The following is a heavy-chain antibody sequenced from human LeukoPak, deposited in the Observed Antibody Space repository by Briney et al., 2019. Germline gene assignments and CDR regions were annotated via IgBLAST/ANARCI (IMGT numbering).Heavy chain of an antibody. CDR2: IYSGGST. CDR1: GFTVSSNY. Sequence: GGSLRLSCAASGFTVSSNYMSWVRQAPGKGLEWVSVIYSGGSTYYADSVKGRFTISRDNSKNTLYLQMNSLRAEDTAVYYCAICSGGSCYGAFDIWGRGTMVTVSS. J-gene: IGHJ3*02. CDR3: AICSGGSCYGAFDI. D-gene: IGHD2-15*01. V-gene: IGHV3-66*01.